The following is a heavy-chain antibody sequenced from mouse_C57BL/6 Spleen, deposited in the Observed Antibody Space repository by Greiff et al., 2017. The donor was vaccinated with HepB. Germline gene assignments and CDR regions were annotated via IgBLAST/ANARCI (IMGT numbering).Heavy chain of an antibody. Sequence: VQLQQSGAELARPGASVKLSCKASGYTFTSYGISWVKQRTGQGLEWIGEIYPRSGNTYYNEKFKGKATLTADKSSSTAYMELRSLTSEDSAVYFCARRGSYYGSSPYWYFDVWGTGTTVTVSS. CDR3: ARRGSYYGSSPYWYFDV. V-gene: IGHV1-81*01. CDR1: GYTFTSYG. D-gene: IGHD1-1*01. J-gene: IGHJ1*03. CDR2: IYPRSGNT.